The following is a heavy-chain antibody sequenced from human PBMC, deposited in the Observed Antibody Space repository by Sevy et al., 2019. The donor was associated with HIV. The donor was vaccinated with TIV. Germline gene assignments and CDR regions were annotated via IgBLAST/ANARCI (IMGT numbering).Heavy chain of an antibody. D-gene: IGHD4-17*01. CDR3: ARPRANYVDNYFFYAMDV. CDR1: GFAFSNYYA. Sequence: GSLRLSCAASGFAFSNYYAMYWVRQAPGKGLKWVALISYDGNDKYYADSVKGRFTISRDNFKNTLYLQMNSLTAGDTAVYYCARPRANYVDNYFFYAMDVWGQGTTVTVSS. CDR2: ISYDGNDK. V-gene: IGHV3-30-3*01. J-gene: IGHJ6*02.